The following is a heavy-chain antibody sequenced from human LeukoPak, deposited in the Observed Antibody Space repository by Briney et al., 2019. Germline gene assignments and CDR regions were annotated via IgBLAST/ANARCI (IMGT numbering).Heavy chain of an antibody. CDR1: GFTFSSYS. J-gene: IGHJ6*04. V-gene: IGHV3-48*01. D-gene: IGHD6-6*01. CDR3: AKDLSSSPDV. Sequence: GGSLRLSCAASGFTFSSYSMNWVRQAPGKGLEWVSYISSSGSTIYYADSVKGRFTISRDNSKNTLYLQMNSLRAGDTAVYYCAKDLSSSPDVWGKGTTVTVSS. CDR2: ISSSGSTI.